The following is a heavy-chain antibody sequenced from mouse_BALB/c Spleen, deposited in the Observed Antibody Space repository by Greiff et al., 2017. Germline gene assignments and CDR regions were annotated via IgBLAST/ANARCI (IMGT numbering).Heavy chain of an antibody. CDR1: GYAFTSYN. J-gene: IGHJ3*01. CDR3: ARPYDGYYLRFAY. D-gene: IGHD2-3*01. CDR2: IDPYNGGT. V-gene: IGHV1S135*01. Sequence: VQLKQSGPELVKPGASVKVSCKASGYAFTSYNMYWVKQSHGKSLEWIGYIDPYNGGTSYNQKFKGKATLTVDKSSSTAYMHLNSLTSEDSAVYYCARPYDGYYLRFAYWGQGTLVTVSA.